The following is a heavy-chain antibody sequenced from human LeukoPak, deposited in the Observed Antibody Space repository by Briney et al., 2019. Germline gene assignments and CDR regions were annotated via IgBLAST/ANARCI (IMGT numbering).Heavy chain of an antibody. D-gene: IGHD3-10*01. CDR3: ARARRGMVRGYLHYYFDY. CDR1: GFTFNKYW. J-gene: IGHJ4*02. CDR2: IKQDGSEK. V-gene: IGHV3-7*01. Sequence: GGSLRLSCAASGFTFNKYWMTWVRQAPGKGLEWVATIKQDGSEKYYVDSVKGRFTISRDNAKNSLYLQMNSLRAEDTAVYYCARARRGMVRGYLHYYFDYWGQGTLVTVSS.